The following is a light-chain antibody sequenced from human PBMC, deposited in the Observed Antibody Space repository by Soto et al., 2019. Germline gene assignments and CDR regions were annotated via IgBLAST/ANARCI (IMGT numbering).Light chain of an antibody. J-gene: IGKJ5*01. CDR1: QSVSSY. Sequence: EVVLTQSPATLSLSPGERATLSCRASQSVSSYLAWYQQKPGQAPRLLISDASNRATGIPARFSASESGTDFTLTITSLEPEDFAVYYCQQRSNWLITFGQGTRLEVK. V-gene: IGKV3-11*01. CDR3: QQRSNWLIT. CDR2: DAS.